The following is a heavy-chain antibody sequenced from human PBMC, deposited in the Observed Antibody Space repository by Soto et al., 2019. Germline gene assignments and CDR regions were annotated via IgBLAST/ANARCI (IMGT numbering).Heavy chain of an antibody. CDR2: IWYDGSNK. D-gene: IGHD6-6*01. J-gene: IGHJ4*02. V-gene: IGHV3-33*01. Sequence: GGSLRLSCAASGFTFSSYGMHWGRQAPGKGLEWVAVIWYDGSNKYYADSVKGRFTISRDNSKNTLYLQMNSLRAADTAVYYCARGLRSSSSGRDFDYWGQGTLVTVSS. CDR1: GFTFSSYG. CDR3: ARGLRSSSSGRDFDY.